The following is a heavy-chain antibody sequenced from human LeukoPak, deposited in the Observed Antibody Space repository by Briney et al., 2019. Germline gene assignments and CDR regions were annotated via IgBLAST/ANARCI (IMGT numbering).Heavy chain of an antibody. CDR1: GFTFSSYG. V-gene: IGHV3-30*02. Sequence: GGSLRLSCAASGFTFSSYGMHWVRQAPGKGLEWVAFIRYDGSNKYYADSVKGRFTISRDNSKNTLYLPMNSLRAEDTAVYYCARGGPAARRFDYWGQGTLVTVSS. CDR2: IRYDGSNK. J-gene: IGHJ4*02. D-gene: IGHD6-6*01. CDR3: ARGGPAARRFDY.